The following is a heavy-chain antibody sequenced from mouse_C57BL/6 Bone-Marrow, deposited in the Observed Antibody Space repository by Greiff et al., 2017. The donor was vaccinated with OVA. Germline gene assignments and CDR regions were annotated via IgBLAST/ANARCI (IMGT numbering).Heavy chain of an antibody. J-gene: IGHJ4*01. CDR1: GYSFTGYY. CDR2: INPSTGGT. D-gene: IGHD2-1*01. Sequence: EVKLVESGPELVKPGASVKISCKASGYSFTGYYMNWVKQSPEKSLEWIGEINPSTGGTTYNQKFKAKATLTVDKSSSTAYMQLKSLTSEDSAVYYCARDDGNSYYYAMDYWGQGTSVTVSS. V-gene: IGHV1-42*01. CDR3: ARDDGNSYYYAMDY.